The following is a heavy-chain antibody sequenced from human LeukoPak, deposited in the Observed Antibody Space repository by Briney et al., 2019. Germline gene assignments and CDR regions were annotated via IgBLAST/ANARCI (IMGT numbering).Heavy chain of an antibody. J-gene: IGHJ6*03. CDR1: GYTLTELS. CDR2: FDPEDGET. Sequence: ASVKVSCKVSGYTLTELSMHWVRQAPGKGLEWMGGFDPEDGETIYAQKFQGRVTMTRNTSISTAYMELSSLRSEDTAVYYCARAIVGGSYFSIGYYYMDVWGKGTTVTISS. CDR3: ARAIVGGSYFSIGYYYMDV. V-gene: IGHV1-24*01. D-gene: IGHD1-26*01.